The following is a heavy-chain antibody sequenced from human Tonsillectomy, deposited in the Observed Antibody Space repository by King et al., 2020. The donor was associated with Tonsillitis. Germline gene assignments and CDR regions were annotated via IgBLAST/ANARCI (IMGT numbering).Heavy chain of an antibody. CDR3: ARRAITIFGSSIYYFDY. CDR2: IYPGDSDT. D-gene: IGHD3-3*01. CDR1: GYSFTSYW. Sequence: VQLVESGAEVKKPGESLKISCKGSGYSFTSYWIGWVRQMPGKGLEWMGIIYPGDSDTKYSPSFQGQVTISADKSISTAYLQWSSLKASDTAMYYCARRAITIFGSSIYYFDYWGQGTLVTVSS. J-gene: IGHJ4*02. V-gene: IGHV5-51*01.